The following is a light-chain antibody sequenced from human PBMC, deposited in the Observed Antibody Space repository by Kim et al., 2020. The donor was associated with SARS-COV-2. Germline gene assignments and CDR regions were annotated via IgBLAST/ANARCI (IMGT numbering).Light chain of an antibody. CDR3: QSADSSGVV. CDR1: ALPKQY. J-gene: IGLJ2*01. Sequence: VSPGQTARITGSGDALPKQYAYWYQQKPGQAPVLVIYKDSERPSGIPERFSGSSSGTTVTLTISGVQAEDEADYYCQSADSSGVVFGGGTQLTVL. CDR2: KDS. V-gene: IGLV3-25*03.